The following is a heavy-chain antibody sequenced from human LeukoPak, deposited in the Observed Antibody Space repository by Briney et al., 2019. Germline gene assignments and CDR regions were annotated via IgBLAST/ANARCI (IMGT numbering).Heavy chain of an antibody. CDR2: VSPSGDIR. Sequence: GGSLRLSCAASGFTFSSYSMNWVRQAPGKGLEWVSGVSPSGDIRYYADSVKGRFTISRDNYMNTVYLEVSSLTAEDTGVYYCAKDDAWLRFGEWSQGTLVTVSS. J-gene: IGHJ4*02. D-gene: IGHD5-12*01. CDR1: GFTFSSYS. CDR3: AKDDAWLRFGE. V-gene: IGHV3-23*01.